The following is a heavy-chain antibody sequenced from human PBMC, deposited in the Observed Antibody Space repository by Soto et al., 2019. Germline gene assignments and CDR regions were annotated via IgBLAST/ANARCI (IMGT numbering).Heavy chain of an antibody. D-gene: IGHD6-13*01. Sequence: QVQVVESGGGVVQPGRSLRLSCAASGFTFSTYGMHGVRQAPGEGLEWVAFISYGGSERYYTDSVKGRFTISRDNSKDTLSLQMDSLRAEDTAVYFCAKGGAASGTPFDYWGQGTLVTVSS. V-gene: IGHV3-30*18. CDR1: GFTFSTYG. J-gene: IGHJ4*02. CDR2: ISYGGSER. CDR3: AKGGAASGTPFDY.